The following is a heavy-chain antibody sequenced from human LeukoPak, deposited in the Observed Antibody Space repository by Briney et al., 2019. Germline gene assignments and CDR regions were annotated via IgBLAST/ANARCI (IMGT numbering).Heavy chain of an antibody. V-gene: IGHV1-18*01. CDR2: ISAYNGNT. J-gene: IGHJ6*02. CDR1: GYTFTSYG. CDR3: ARVHTGTTLMDV. D-gene: IGHD1-1*01. Sequence: ASVKVSCKASGYTFTSYGISWVRQAPGQGLEWMGWISAYNGNTNYAQKLQGRVTMTTDTSTGTAYMELRSLRSDDTAVYYCARVHTGTTLMDVWGQGTTVTVSS.